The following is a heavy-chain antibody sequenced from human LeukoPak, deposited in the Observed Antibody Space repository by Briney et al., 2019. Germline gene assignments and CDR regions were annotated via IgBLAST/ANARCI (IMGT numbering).Heavy chain of an antibody. D-gene: IGHD6-13*01. V-gene: IGHV3-30*04. Sequence: GRSLRLSCAASGFTFSSYAMHWVRQAPVKGLEWVAVISYDGSNKYYAYSVKGRFTISRDSSKNTLYLQMNSLRAEDTAVYYCARDQSIAAAGTRGLTDYWGQGTLVTVSS. CDR1: GFTFSSYA. J-gene: IGHJ4*02. CDR3: ARDQSIAAAGTRGLTDY. CDR2: ISYDGSNK.